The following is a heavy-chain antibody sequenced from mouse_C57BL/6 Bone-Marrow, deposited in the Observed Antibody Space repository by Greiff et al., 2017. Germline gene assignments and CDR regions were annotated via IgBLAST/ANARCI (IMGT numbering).Heavy chain of an antibody. CDR1: GYAFSSSW. CDR2: IYPGDGDT. V-gene: IGHV1-82*01. Sequence: VQLKQSGPELVKPGASVKISCKASGYAFSSSWMNWVKQRPGKGLEWIGRIYPGDGDTNYNGKFKGKATLTADKSSSTAYMQLSSLTSEDSAVYFCAIRGGFAYWGQGTLVTVSA. J-gene: IGHJ3*01. CDR3: AIRGGFAY.